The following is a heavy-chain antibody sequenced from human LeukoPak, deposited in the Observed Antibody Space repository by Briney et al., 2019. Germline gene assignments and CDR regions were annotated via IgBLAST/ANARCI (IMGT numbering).Heavy chain of an antibody. J-gene: IGHJ4*02. D-gene: IGHD3-16*01. CDR3: ARDLRGAYMDCFDY. Sequence: SETLSLTCTVSGGSISSGTYYWGWIRQPPGKGLEWIGSIYHSGNAYYNQSLMSRVTISVDTSKNQFSLKVSSATAANTAVYYCARDLRGAYMDCFDYWGQGTLVTVSS. CDR2: IYHSGNA. CDR1: GGSISSGTYY. V-gene: IGHV4-39*07.